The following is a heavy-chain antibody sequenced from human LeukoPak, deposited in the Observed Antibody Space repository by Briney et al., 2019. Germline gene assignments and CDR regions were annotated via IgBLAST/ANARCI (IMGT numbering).Heavy chain of an antibody. CDR3: ARGHMVRGGYYYMDV. CDR2: INPSGGST. V-gene: IGHV1-46*01. J-gene: IGHJ6*03. CDR1: GYTFTSYY. Sequence: ASVKVSCKASGYTFTSYYMHWVRQAPGQGLEWMGIINPSGGSTSYAQKFQGRVTMTRDTSTSTVYMELSSLRSEDTAVYYCARGHMVRGGYYYMDVWGKGTTVTISS. D-gene: IGHD3-10*01.